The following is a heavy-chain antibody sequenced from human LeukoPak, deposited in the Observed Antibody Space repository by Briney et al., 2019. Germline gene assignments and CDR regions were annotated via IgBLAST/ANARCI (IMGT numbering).Heavy chain of an antibody. D-gene: IGHD3-3*01. Sequence: SETLSLTCTVSGGSINYYYWMWIRQPPGKGLEWIGYIYYSGGTHYNPSLKSRVTMLVDTSKNQFSLKLSSVTAADTAVYYCATEGYDFWSGYYRGTFDYWGQGTLVTVSS. CDR3: ATEGYDFWSGYYRGTFDY. CDR2: IYYSGGT. J-gene: IGHJ4*02. CDR1: GGSINYYY. V-gene: IGHV4-59*12.